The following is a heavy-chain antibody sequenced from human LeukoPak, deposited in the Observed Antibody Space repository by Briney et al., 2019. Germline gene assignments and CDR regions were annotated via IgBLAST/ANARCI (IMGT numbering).Heavy chain of an antibody. CDR3: ARKPCSSTSCKRRGGPAKYNWFDP. V-gene: IGHV1-8*01. Sequence: ASVKVSCKASGYTFTSYDINWVRQATGQGLEWMGWMNTNSGNTGYAQKFQGRVTMTRNTSISTAYMELSSLRSEDTAVYYCARKPCSSTSCKRRGGPAKYNWFDPWGQGTLVTVSS. D-gene: IGHD2-2*01. J-gene: IGHJ5*02. CDR2: MNTNSGNT. CDR1: GYTFTSYD.